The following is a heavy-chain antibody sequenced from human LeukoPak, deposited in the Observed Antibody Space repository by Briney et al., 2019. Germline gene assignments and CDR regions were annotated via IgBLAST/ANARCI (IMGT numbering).Heavy chain of an antibody. D-gene: IGHD6-13*01. CDR2: INPNSGGT. CDR3: ARGNQYSSSWYDRYYYYYMDV. Sequence: ASVKVSCKASGYTFTGYYMHWVRQAPGQGLEWMGWINPNSGGTNYAQKFQGRVTMTRDTSISTAYMELSRLRSDGTAVYYCARGNQYSSSWYDRYYYYYMDVWGKGTTVTVSS. V-gene: IGHV1-2*02. CDR1: GYTFTGYY. J-gene: IGHJ6*03.